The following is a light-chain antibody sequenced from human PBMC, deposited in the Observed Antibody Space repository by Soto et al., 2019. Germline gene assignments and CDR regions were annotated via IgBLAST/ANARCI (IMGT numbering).Light chain of an antibody. J-gene: IGKJ1*01. Sequence: DLQMTQSPSTLSASVGDRVTITCRASQSISSWLAWYQQKPGKAPKLLIYDASSLESGVPLRFSGSGSGTDFTLTISSLQPDDFATYYCQHYNSYSEAFGQGTKVDI. CDR2: DAS. CDR3: QHYNSYSEA. V-gene: IGKV1-5*01. CDR1: QSISSW.